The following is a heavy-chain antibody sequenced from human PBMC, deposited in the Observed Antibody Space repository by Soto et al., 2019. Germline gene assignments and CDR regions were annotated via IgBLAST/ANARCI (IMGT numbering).Heavy chain of an antibody. Sequence: QVQLVESGGGLVKPGGSLRLSCATSGFTFTDSYMTWIRQAPGKGLEFVSYISPKGTYKTYAYSMKGRFTISRDNAKNSLYLQVNSLRDEDTAVYYCSRGGGGGLFDLWGQGAFVTVSS. D-gene: IGHD2-21*01. J-gene: IGHJ5*02. CDR3: SRGGGGGLFDL. V-gene: IGHV3-11*06. CDR2: ISPKGTYK. CDR1: GFTFTDSY.